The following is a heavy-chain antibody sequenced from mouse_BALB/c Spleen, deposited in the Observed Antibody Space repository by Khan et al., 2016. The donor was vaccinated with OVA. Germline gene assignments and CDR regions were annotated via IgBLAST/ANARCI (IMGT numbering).Heavy chain of an antibody. CDR2: ISYSGNT. V-gene: IGHV3-2*02. CDR1: GYSITSDYA. CDR3: ARVYGGDFDY. D-gene: IGHD1-1*01. J-gene: IGHJ2*01. Sequence: EVELVESGPGLVKPSQSLSLTCTVTGYSITSDYAWNWIRQFPGNKLEWMGFISYSGNTNYHPSLKSRISITRDTSKNQFFLQLNSVTTEDTARYYGARVYGGDFDYWGQGTTLTVSS.